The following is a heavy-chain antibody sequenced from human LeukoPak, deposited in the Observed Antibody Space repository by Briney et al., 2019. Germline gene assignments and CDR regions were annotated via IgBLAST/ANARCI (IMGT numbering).Heavy chain of an antibody. CDR3: ARGPYDYVWGSYIWVASGYYFDY. D-gene: IGHD3-16*01. V-gene: IGHV4-39*07. CDR2: INHSGST. J-gene: IGHJ4*02. CDR1: GGSIRSSSYY. Sequence: PSETLSLTCTVSGGSIRSSSYYWSWIRQPPGKGLEWIGEINHSGSTNYNPSLKSRVTISVDTSKNQFSLKLSSVTAADTAVYYCARGPYDYVWGSYIWVASGYYFDYWGQGTLVTVSS.